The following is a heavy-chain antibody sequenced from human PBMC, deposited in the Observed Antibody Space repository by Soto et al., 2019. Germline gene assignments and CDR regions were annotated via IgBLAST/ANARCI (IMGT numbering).Heavy chain of an antibody. V-gene: IGHV4-39*01. Sequence: LSLTCTVSGGSISSSSYYWGWIRQPPGKGLEWIGSIYYSGSTYYNPSLKSRVTISVDTSKNQFSLKLSSVTAADTAVYYCARLTYPNWFDPWGQGTLVTVSS. CDR2: IYYSGST. J-gene: IGHJ5*02. D-gene: IGHD2-2*01. CDR3: ARLTYPNWFDP. CDR1: GGSISSSSYY.